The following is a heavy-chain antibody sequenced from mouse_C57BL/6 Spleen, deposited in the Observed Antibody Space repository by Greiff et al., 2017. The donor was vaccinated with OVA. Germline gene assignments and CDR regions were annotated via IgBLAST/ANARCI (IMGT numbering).Heavy chain of an antibody. J-gene: IGHJ3*01. V-gene: IGHV5-6*01. Sequence: EVQVVESGGDLVKPGGSLKLSCAASGFTFSSYGMSWVRQTPDKRLEWVATISSGGSYTYYPDSVKGRFTISRDNAKNTLYLQMSSLKSEDTAMYYCARPLDSSGSPWFAYWGQGTLVTVSA. D-gene: IGHD3-2*02. CDR2: ISSGGSYT. CDR1: GFTFSSYG. CDR3: ARPLDSSGSPWFAY.